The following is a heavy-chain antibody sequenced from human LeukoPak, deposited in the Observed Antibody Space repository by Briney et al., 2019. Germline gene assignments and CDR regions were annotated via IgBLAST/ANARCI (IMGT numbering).Heavy chain of an antibody. CDR3: AIEGYYYDSSGYYYTFYY. CDR2: INHSGST. D-gene: IGHD3-22*01. J-gene: IGHJ4*02. CDR1: GGSFSGYY. Sequence: SETLSLTCAVYGGSFSGYYWSWIRQPPGKGLEWIGEINHSGSTNYNPSLKSRVTISVDTSKNQFSLKLSSVSAADTAVYYCAIEGYYYDSSGYYYTFYYWGQGTLVTVSS. V-gene: IGHV4-34*01.